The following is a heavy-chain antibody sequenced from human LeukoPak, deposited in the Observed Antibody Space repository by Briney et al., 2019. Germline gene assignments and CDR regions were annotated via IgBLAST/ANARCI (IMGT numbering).Heavy chain of an antibody. Sequence: GGSLRLSCAASGFTFSRYTMSWVRQAPGKGLEWVSAISGSGGNTYYADSVKGRFTISRDNSKNTLYLQMNSLRAEDTAVYYCAKTGRDYGDFFYFDYWGQGTLVTVSS. CDR2: ISGSGGNT. V-gene: IGHV3-23*01. J-gene: IGHJ4*02. CDR3: AKTGRDYGDFFYFDY. CDR1: GFTFSRYT. D-gene: IGHD4-17*01.